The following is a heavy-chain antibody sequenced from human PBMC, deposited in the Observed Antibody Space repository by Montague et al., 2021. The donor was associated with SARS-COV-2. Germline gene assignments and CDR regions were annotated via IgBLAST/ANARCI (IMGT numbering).Heavy chain of an antibody. CDR3: ARGHLSVSMIVVVFTSASYYFDY. V-gene: IGHV6-1*01. CDR2: TCYRSKWYN. J-gene: IGHJ4*02. CDR1: GDSVSSSSAA. D-gene: IGHD3-22*01. Sequence: CAISGDSVSSSSAAWNWIRQSPSRGLEWLGRTCYRSKWYNDYAVSVKSRITINPDTSKNQFSLKLTPVTAADTAVYFCARGHLSVSMIVVVFTSASYYFDYWGQGAQVTVSS.